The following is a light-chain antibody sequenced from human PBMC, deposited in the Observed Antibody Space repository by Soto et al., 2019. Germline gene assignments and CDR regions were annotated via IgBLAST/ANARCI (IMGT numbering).Light chain of an antibody. V-gene: IGKV3-15*01. Sequence: EIVMTQSPATLSVSPGERATLSCRASQSVSNNLAWYQQKPGQAPRLLISGASTRATGIPARFSGSGSGTEFTLTISSLQSEDFAVYYCQHYNNWPLTFVQGTKVEIK. CDR2: GAS. CDR3: QHYNNWPLT. CDR1: QSVSNN. J-gene: IGKJ1*01.